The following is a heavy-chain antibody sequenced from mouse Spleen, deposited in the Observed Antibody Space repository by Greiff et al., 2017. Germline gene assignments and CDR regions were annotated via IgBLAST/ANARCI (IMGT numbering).Heavy chain of an antibody. V-gene: IGHV1-80*01. J-gene: IGHJ2*01. Sequence: QVQLQQSGAELVKPGASVKISCKASGYAFSSYWMNWVKQRPGKGLEWIGQIYPGDGDTNYNGKFKGKATLTADKSSSTAYMQLSSLTSEDSAVYFCARSAGGGSSSYYFDYWGQGTTLTVSS. CDR1: GYAFSSYW. CDR3: ARSAGGGSSSYYFDY. D-gene: IGHD1-1*01. CDR2: IYPGDGDT.